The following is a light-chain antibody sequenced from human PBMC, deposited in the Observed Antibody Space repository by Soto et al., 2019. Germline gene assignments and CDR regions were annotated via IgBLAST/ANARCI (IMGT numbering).Light chain of an antibody. CDR3: TSFARGSTLV. CDR2: ATS. Sequence: QSALTQPASVSGSPGQSITISCTGISSDIGVYNFVSWYQQYPGKAPKLMIYATSKRPSGVSNRFSGSKSGDTASLTISGLQAEDEADYYCTSFARGSTLVFGGGTKLTVL. V-gene: IGLV2-23*01. J-gene: IGLJ3*02. CDR1: SSDIGVYNF.